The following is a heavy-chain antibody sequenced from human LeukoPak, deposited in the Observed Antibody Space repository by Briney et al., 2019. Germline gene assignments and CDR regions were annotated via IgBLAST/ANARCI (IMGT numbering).Heavy chain of an antibody. D-gene: IGHD7-27*01. Sequence: GGSLRLSCAASGFTFSSYWMNWVRQAPGKGLVWVSRIASDGSSTTYADSVKGRFSISRDNAKNTLYLQMNSLRAEDTAVYYCASLTGDPDWGQGTLVTVSS. J-gene: IGHJ4*02. V-gene: IGHV3-74*01. CDR3: ASLTGDPD. CDR1: GFTFSSYW. CDR2: IASDGSST.